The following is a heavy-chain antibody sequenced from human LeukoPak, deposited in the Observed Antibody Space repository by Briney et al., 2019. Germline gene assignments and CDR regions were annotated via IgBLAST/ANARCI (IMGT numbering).Heavy chain of an antibody. D-gene: IGHD3-16*01. Sequence: PGGSLRLSCAASGNYWMHWVRQAPGKGLEWVAVIGHDGSFKESADAVKGRFTISRDNPRNTLYLHMSSLRAEDTAVYYCARDLGRGSYVDYWGQGSLVTVSS. CDR2: IGHDGSFK. CDR1: GNYW. CDR3: ARDLGRGSYVDY. J-gene: IGHJ4*02. V-gene: IGHV3-33*08.